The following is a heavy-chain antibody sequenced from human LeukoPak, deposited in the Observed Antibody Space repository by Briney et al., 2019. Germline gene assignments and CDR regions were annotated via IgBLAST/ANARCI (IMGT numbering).Heavy chain of an antibody. D-gene: IGHD2-8*01. CDR2: INAGNGNT. J-gene: IGHJ4*02. CDR1: GYTFTSYA. CDR3: ARLKYCTNGVCYAGFDY. V-gene: IGHV1-3*01. Sequence: ASVKVSCKASGYTFTSYAMHWVRQAPGQRLEWMGWINAGNGNTKYSQKFQGRVTITRDTSADTAYVELSSLRSEDTAVYYCARLKYCTNGVCYAGFDYWGQGTLVTVSS.